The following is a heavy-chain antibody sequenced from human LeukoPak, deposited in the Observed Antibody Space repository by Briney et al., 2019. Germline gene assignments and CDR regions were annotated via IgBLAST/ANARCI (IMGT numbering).Heavy chain of an antibody. CDR3: ARGVEAAFDI. J-gene: IGHJ3*02. CDR1: GFTFSTYA. V-gene: IGHV3-23*01. CDR2: ISGSGGST. Sequence: GGSLRPSCAASGFTFSTYAMSWVRQAPGKGLEWVSAISGSGGSTYYADSVKGRFTISRDNSKNTLYLQMNSLRAEDTAVYYCARGVEAAFDIWGQGTMVTVSS.